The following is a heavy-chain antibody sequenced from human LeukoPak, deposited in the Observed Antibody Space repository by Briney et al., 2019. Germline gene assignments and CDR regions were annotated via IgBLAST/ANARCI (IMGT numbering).Heavy chain of an antibody. V-gene: IGHV3-15*01. Sequence: PGGSLRLSCVVSGLTFRDAWISWVRQAPGKGLEWIGRIKGRTYSETADFAAPVKGRFTLSRDDSKNTVYLQMNSLNTEDTAMYFCAWMAPVLSVDVWGQGTLVTVSS. CDR1: GLTFRDAW. CDR2: IKGRTYSETA. J-gene: IGHJ4*02. CDR3: AWMAPVLSVDV. D-gene: IGHD5-24*01.